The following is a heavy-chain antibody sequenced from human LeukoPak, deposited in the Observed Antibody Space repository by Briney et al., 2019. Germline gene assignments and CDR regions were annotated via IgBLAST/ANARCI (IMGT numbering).Heavy chain of an antibody. D-gene: IGHD3-3*01. CDR1: GGSLSGYY. Sequence: SETLSLTCAVYGGSLSGYYWSWIRQPPGKGLEWIGEINHSGSTNYNPSLKSRVTISVDTSKNQFSLKLSSVTAADTAVYYCARGWSRAFFDYWGQGTLVTVSS. CDR3: ARGWSRAFFDY. CDR2: INHSGST. J-gene: IGHJ4*02. V-gene: IGHV4-34*01.